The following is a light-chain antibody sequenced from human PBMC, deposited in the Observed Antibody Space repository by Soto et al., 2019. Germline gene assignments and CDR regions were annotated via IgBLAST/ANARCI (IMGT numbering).Light chain of an antibody. CDR3: QQYNDWPYT. Sequence: EIVMRQSPVTLSVSPGERATLSCRASQSVKSNLAWYQQKPGQPPRLLIYGASTRATGIAARFSGSGSGTEFTLTISSLQSEDYTIYYCQQYNDWPYTFGQGTKVDIK. V-gene: IGKV3-15*01. CDR2: GAS. J-gene: IGKJ2*01. CDR1: QSVKSN.